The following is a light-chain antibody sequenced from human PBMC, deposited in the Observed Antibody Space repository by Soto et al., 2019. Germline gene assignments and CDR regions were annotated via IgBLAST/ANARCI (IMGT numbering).Light chain of an antibody. CDR3: SSYTTRHTWL. Sequence: QSALTQPASVSGSPGQSITISCTGTSSDVGGYNYVSWYQQHPGQAPKLMIFDVSDRPSGVSNRFSGSKSGNTASLTISGLQPEDEADYYCSSYTTRHTWLFGGGTTVTVL. J-gene: IGLJ3*02. V-gene: IGLV2-14*03. CDR1: SSDVGGYNY. CDR2: DVS.